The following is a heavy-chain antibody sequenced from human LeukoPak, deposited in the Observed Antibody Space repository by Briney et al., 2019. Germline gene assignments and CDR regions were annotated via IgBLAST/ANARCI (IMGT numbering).Heavy chain of an antibody. CDR3: AKSLLTTATGTGRAFDI. CDR1: GIIFSSDA. Sequence: GGSLRLSCAASGIIFSSDAMSWVRRASGKRLEWVSGISAGADVIFYADPVKGRFTISRDNSKNTLYLQMNSLRAEDSAEYYCAKSLLTTATGTGRAFDIWGQGTMVTVSA. J-gene: IGHJ3*02. V-gene: IGHV3-23*01. CDR2: ISAGADVI. D-gene: IGHD1-1*01.